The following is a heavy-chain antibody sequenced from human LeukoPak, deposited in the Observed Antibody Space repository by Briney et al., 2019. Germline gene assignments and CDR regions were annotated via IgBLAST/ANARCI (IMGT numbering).Heavy chain of an antibody. CDR3: AKYVTGTGAFDI. J-gene: IGHJ3*02. V-gene: IGHV3-9*01. Sequence: GRSLSLSCAASGFTFDDYAMHWVRPGPGEGLEWVSGITWNSGTIGYADSVKGRFTISRDNEKNSLYLQMNSLRGEDTALYYCAKYVTGTGAFDIWGQGTMVTVSS. CDR2: ITWNSGTI. D-gene: IGHD1-7*01. CDR1: GFTFDDYA.